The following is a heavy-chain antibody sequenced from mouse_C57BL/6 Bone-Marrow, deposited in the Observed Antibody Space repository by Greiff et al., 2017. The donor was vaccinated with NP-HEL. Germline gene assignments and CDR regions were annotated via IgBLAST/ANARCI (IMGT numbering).Heavy chain of an antibody. CDR2: IHPSDSYT. V-gene: IGHV1-59*01. CDR3: ARWREGSWFAY. J-gene: IGHJ3*01. Sequence: QVQLQQPGAELVRPGTSVKLSCKASGYTFTSYWMHWVKQRPGQGLEWIGVIHPSDSYTNSNQKFKGKATLTVDTSSSTAYMQLSSLTSDDSAVYYCARWREGSWFAYWGQGTLVTVSA. CDR1: GYTFTSYW.